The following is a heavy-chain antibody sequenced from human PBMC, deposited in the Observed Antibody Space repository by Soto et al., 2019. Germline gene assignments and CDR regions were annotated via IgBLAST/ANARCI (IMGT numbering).Heavy chain of an antibody. V-gene: IGHV4-30-2*01. CDR3: SRGFFGDSSPYYYYGMDV. J-gene: IGHJ6*02. CDR1: GGSISSGGYS. CDR2: IYHSGST. D-gene: IGHD6-6*01. Sequence: SETLSLTCAVSGGSISSGGYSWSWIRQPPGKGLEWIGYIYHSGSTYYNPSLKSRVTISVDRSKNQFSLKLSSVTAADTAVYYFSRGFFGDSSPYYYYGMDVWGQGTTVTVSS.